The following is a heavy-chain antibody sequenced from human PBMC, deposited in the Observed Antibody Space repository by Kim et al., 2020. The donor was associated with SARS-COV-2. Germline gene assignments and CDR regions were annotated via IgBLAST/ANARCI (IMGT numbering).Heavy chain of an antibody. V-gene: IGHV3-7*03. CDR2: IKQDGSQK. CDR3: ARTVAGRIDAFDI. D-gene: IGHD6-19*01. Sequence: GGYLRLSCAASGFTFGGFTFGSFWMSWVRQAPGKGLEWVANIKQDGSQKYYVDTMKGRFTISRDNAQNALYLQMTSLRAEDTAVYYCARTVAGRIDAFDIWGQGTMVTVSS. CDR1: GFTFGGFTFGSFW. J-gene: IGHJ3*02.